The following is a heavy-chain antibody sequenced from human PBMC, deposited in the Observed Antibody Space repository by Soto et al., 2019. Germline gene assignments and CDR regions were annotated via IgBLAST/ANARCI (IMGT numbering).Heavy chain of an antibody. J-gene: IGHJ3*02. Sequence: GGSLRLSCAASGFSFSTYEMNWVRQAPGKGLEWVSYISKNGIDIYYADSVKGRFTISRDNANNSLFLQMNSLRAEDTAVYYCAPRKSGSFDIGAFDIWGQGTMVTVSS. CDR1: GFSFSTYE. CDR3: APRKSGSFDIGAFDI. CDR2: ISKNGIDI. D-gene: IGHD3-10*01. V-gene: IGHV3-48*03.